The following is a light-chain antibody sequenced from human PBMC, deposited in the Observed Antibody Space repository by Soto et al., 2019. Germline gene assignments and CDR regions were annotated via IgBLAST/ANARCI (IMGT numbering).Light chain of an antibody. CDR2: DVS. V-gene: IGLV2-14*01. CDR3: NSYTSSSTVA. Sequence: QSALTQTASVSESPGQSVTISCTGTSSDVGGYDYVSWYQQHPGKAPQLLIYDVSIRPSGVSDCFSGSKSGNTASLTISGLQAEDEADYYCNSYTSSSTVAFGGGTKLTVL. J-gene: IGLJ2*01. CDR1: SSDVGGYDY.